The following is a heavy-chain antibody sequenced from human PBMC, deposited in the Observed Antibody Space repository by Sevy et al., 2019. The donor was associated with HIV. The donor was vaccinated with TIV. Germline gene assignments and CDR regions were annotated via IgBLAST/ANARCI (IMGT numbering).Heavy chain of an antibody. Sequence: SETLSLTCTVSGYSISSGYYWGWIRQPPGKGLEWFGSIYHSGRTYYNPSLKSRETISVDTSKNQFSLKLSSVTAADTAVYYCARGLGTQNWFDPWGQGTLVTVSS. CDR3: ARGLGTQNWFDP. CDR1: GYSISSGYY. V-gene: IGHV4-38-2*02. J-gene: IGHJ5*02. D-gene: IGHD3-10*01. CDR2: IYHSGRT.